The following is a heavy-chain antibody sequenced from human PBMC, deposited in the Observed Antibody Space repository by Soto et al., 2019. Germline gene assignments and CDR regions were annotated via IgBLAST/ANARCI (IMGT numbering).Heavy chain of an antibody. CDR2: IYSTGTA. V-gene: IGHV4-59*12. J-gene: IGHJ4*02. Sequence: SETLSLTCTVSCGSISPYYWSWIRQPPGKGLEWIGYIYSTGTANYNPSLKSRVTISVDTSKNQFSLKLSSVTAADTAVYYCARGRSIAAAGIGHYFDYWGQGTLVTVSS. CDR3: ARGRSIAAAGIGHYFDY. D-gene: IGHD6-13*01. CDR1: CGSISPYY.